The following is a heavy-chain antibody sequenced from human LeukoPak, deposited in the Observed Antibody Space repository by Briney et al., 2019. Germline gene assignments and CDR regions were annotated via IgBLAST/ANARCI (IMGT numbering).Heavy chain of an antibody. CDR2: IYYSGST. D-gene: IGHD1-26*01. CDR3: ARDQVGAIGLDY. J-gene: IGHJ4*02. Sequence: SETLSLTCTVSGGSISSYYWSWIRQPPGKGLEWIGYIYYSGSTNYNPSLKSRVTISVDTSKNQFSLKLSSVTVADTAVYYCARDQVGAIGLDYWGQGTLVTVSS. V-gene: IGHV4-59*01. CDR1: GGSISSYY.